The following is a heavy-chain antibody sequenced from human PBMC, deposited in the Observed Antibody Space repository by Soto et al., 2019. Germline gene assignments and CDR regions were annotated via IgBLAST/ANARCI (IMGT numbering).Heavy chain of an antibody. J-gene: IGHJ4*02. V-gene: IGHV3-15*01. Sequence: LQVQESGPGLVKPSETLSLTCTVSGGSISSSGYYWGWIRQPPGKGLEWIGSIKSKTDGETTDYAAPVRGRFAISRDDSENSLYLQMNSLKTEDTAVYYCTTGHSAGLYWGQGTLVTVSS. CDR3: TTGHSAGLY. CDR2: IKSKTDGETT. D-gene: IGHD2-21*01. CDR1: GGSISSSGYY.